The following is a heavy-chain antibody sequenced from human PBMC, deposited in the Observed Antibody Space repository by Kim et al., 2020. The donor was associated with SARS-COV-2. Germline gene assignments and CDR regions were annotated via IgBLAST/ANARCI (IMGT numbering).Heavy chain of an antibody. CDR3: WYYYHYNGMDL. Sequence: GGSLRLSCAASGFTFSSYWMHWIRQTPGKGQVWVSSIKGDGSSTTYADSVKGRFTISRDNAKNTLYLQMSSLRAEDTAVYFCWYYYHYNGMDLWGQGTTV. CDR2: IKGDGSST. J-gene: IGHJ6*02. CDR1: GFTFSSYW. V-gene: IGHV3-74*03.